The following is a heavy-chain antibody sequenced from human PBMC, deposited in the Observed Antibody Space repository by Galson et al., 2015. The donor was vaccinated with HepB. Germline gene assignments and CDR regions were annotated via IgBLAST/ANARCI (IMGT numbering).Heavy chain of an antibody. CDR3: ARVGTNPDY. CDR1: GFAFSLYE. V-gene: IGHV3-48*03. D-gene: IGHD2-2*01. J-gene: IGHJ4*02. CDR2: ISSSGGTK. Sequence: SLRLSCAASGFAFSLYEMSWIRQAPGEGPEWISYISSSGGTKYYADSVKGRFTISRDDAKTSLYLQMNSLRAEDTAVYYCARVGTNPDYWGQGTLVTVSS.